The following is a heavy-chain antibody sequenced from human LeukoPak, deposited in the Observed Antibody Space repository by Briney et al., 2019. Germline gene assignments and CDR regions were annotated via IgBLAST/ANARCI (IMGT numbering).Heavy chain of an antibody. Sequence: KPSETLSLTCTVSGGSISSSSYYWVWIRQPPGKGREWIGSIYCSCSIYYNPSLKIRSTRTVDTAKNQFSLKMSSVTAADTGVYYCARRVYGGKMHRWFDPWGQGTLVTVSS. J-gene: IGHJ5*02. D-gene: IGHD4-23*01. V-gene: IGHV4-39*01. CDR2: IYCSCSI. CDR1: GGSISSSSYY. CDR3: ARRVYGGKMHRWFDP.